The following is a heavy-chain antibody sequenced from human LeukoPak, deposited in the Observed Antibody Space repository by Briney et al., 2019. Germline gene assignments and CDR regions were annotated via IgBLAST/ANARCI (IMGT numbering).Heavy chain of an antibody. J-gene: IGHJ6*02. D-gene: IGHD3-10*01. V-gene: IGHV1-8*01. CDR1: GYAFTSYD. Sequence: ASVKVSCKASGYAFTSYDINWVRQATGQGLEWMGWMNPNSGNTGYAQKFQGRVTMTRNTSISAAYMELSSLRSEDTAVYYCAYGSGNYYHQYYYYYGMDVWGQGTTVNVSS. CDR3: AYGSGNYYHQYYYYYGMDV. CDR2: MNPNSGNT.